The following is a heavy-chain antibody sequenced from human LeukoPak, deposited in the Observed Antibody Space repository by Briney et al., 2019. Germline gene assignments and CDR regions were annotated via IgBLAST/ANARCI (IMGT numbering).Heavy chain of an antibody. Sequence: ASVKVSCKASGGTFTSYGISWVRQAPGQGLEWMGWISAYNGNTNYAQKLQGRVTMTTDTSTSTAYMELSSLRSEDTAVYYCAADRSDFWSGSNMGYAFDIWGQGTMVTVSS. D-gene: IGHD3-3*01. CDR1: GGTFTSYG. CDR2: ISAYNGNT. J-gene: IGHJ3*02. V-gene: IGHV1-18*01. CDR3: AADRSDFWSGSNMGYAFDI.